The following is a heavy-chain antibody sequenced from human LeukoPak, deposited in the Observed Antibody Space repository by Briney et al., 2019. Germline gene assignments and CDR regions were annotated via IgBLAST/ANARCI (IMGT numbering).Heavy chain of an antibody. J-gene: IGHJ4*02. V-gene: IGHV1-2*02. CDR2: MNPNSGGT. CDR1: GYTFTGYY. D-gene: IGHD2-15*01. CDR3: ARAYCSGGSCYEFDY. Sequence: ASVKVSCKASGYTFTGYYVYWVRQAPGQGLEWMGWMNPNSGGTTYPQKFQGRVTMTRHTSISTAYMELSRLRSDDTAVYYCARAYCSGGSCYEFDYWGQGTLVTVSP.